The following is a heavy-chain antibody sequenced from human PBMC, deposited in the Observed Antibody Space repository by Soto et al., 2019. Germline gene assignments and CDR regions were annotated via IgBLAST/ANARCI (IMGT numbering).Heavy chain of an antibody. J-gene: IGHJ5*02. D-gene: IGHD4-17*01. Sequence: QLQLQESGPGLVKPSETLSLTCTVSGGSISSSSYYWGWIRQPPGKGLEWIGSIYYSGSTYYNPSLKSRVTISVETSKNQFSMKLSSVTAADTPVYYCARGHAGTTVTTWWSAPWGQGTRVTVSS. CDR1: GGSISSSSYY. CDR2: IYYSGST. V-gene: IGHV4-39*01. CDR3: ARGHAGTTVTTWWSAP.